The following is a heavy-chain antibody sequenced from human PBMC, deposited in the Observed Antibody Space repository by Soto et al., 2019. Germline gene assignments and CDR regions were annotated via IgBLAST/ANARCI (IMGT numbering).Heavy chain of an antibody. Sequence: LRLSCAASGFTFSSYWMHWVRQAPGKGLVWVSRINSDGSSTSYADSVKGRFTISRYNAKNTLYLQMNSLRAEDTAVYYCARSVPGYYDFWSGLYYYYGMDVWGQGTTVTVSS. CDR3: ARSVPGYYDFWSGLYYYYGMDV. V-gene: IGHV3-74*01. D-gene: IGHD3-3*01. CDR2: INSDGSST. J-gene: IGHJ6*02. CDR1: GFTFSSYW.